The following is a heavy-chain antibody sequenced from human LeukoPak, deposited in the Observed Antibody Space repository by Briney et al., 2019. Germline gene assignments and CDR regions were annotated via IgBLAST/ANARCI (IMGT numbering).Heavy chain of an antibody. CDR1: GFTFSSYS. Sequence: GGSLRLSCVASGFTFSSYSMNWVRQAPGKGLEWVSSISSSSSYIYYADSVKGRFTISRDNAKNSLYLQMNSLRAEDTAVYYCARVDTAMAFDYWGQGTLVTVSS. CDR2: ISSSSSYI. CDR3: ARVDTAMAFDY. V-gene: IGHV3-21*01. J-gene: IGHJ4*02. D-gene: IGHD5-18*01.